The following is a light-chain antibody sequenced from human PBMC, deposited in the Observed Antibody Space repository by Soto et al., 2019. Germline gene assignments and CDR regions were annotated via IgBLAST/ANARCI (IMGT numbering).Light chain of an antibody. CDR2: GAS. V-gene: IGKV3D-15*01. CDR3: PQYNLWYKP. CDR1: HSVSSS. Sequence: TLSPATLSLSPGERATLCCRASHSVSSSLAGYQQKPGQAPRLLIYGASIRASGIPARVSGSGSGTELTPLASSLQSEDFAVNFCPQYNLWYKPLGQ. J-gene: IGKJ1*01.